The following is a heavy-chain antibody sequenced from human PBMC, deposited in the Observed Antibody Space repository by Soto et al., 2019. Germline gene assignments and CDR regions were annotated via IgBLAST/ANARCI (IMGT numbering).Heavy chain of an antibody. CDR2: IIPIFGTA. D-gene: IGHD6-13*01. CDR3: ARGSWGTRIAAAGLPYYYYGMDV. J-gene: IGHJ6*02. CDR1: GGTFSSYA. Sequence: ASVKVSCKASGGTFSSYAISWVRQAPGQGLEWMGGIIPIFGTANYAQKFQGRVTITADESTSTAYMELSSLRSEDTAVYYCARGSWGTRIAAAGLPYYYYGMDVWGQGTTVTVSS. V-gene: IGHV1-69*13.